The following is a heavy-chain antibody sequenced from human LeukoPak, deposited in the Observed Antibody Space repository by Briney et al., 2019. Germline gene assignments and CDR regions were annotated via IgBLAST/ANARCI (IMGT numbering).Heavy chain of an antibody. J-gene: IGHJ4*02. D-gene: IGHD3-22*01. CDR2: IYYRGIT. V-gene: IGHV4-39*07. Sequence: PSETLSLTCTVSGGSISSSSYYWGWIRQPPGKGLEWIGGIYYRGITYYNPSLKSRVTISVDTSKNQFSLKLSSVTAADTAVYYCARVVYDSSTYPKSYFDFWGQGTLVTVSS. CDR3: ARVVYDSSTYPKSYFDF. CDR1: GGSISSSSYY.